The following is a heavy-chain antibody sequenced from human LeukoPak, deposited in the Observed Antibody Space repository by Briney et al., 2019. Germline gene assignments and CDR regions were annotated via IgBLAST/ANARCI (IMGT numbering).Heavy chain of an antibody. J-gene: IGHJ4*02. CDR2: INPNSGGT. CDR3: ARSRQSQLKLPHDY. CDR1: GYTFTSYA. V-gene: IGHV1-2*02. Sequence: ASVKVSCKASGYTFTSYAMHWVRQAPGQGLEWMGWINPNSGGTNYAQKFQGRVTMTRDTSISTAYMELSRLRSDDTAVYYCARSRQSQLKLPHDYWGQGTLVAVSS. D-gene: IGHD1-1*01.